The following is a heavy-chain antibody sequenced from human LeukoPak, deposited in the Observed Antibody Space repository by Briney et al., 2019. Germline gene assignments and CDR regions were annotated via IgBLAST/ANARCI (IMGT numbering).Heavy chain of an antibody. D-gene: IGHD7-27*01. CDR2: IRYDGSNK. Sequence: GGSLRLSCAASGFTFSSYGMHWVRQAPGKGLEWVAFIRYDGSNKYYADSVKGRFSISRGNSKNTLYLQMNSLRAEDTAVYYCAKVRGLGGTGDQYYFDYWGQGTLVTVSS. CDR3: AKVRGLGGTGDQYYFDY. CDR1: GFTFSSYG. J-gene: IGHJ4*02. V-gene: IGHV3-30*02.